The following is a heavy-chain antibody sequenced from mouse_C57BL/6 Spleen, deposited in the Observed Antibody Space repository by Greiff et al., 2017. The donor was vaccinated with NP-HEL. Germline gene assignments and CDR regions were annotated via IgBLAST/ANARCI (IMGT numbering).Heavy chain of an antibody. CDR3: ARGGYYGLYYFDY. CDR2: INPSNGGT. V-gene: IGHV1-53*01. J-gene: IGHJ2*01. Sequence: QVQLQQPGTELVKPGASVKLSCKASGYTFTSYWMHWVKQRPGQGLEWIGNINPSNGGTNFNEKFKSKATLTVDKSSSTAYMQLSSLTSEDSAVYYCARGGYYGLYYFDYWGQGTTLTVSS. D-gene: IGHD1-1*01. CDR1: GYTFTSYW.